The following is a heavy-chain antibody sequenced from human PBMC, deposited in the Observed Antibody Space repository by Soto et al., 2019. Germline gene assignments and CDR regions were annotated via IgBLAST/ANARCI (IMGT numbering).Heavy chain of an antibody. J-gene: IGHJ2*01. CDR2: IYWDDDK. Sequence: QITLKESGPTLVKPTQTLTLTCTFSGFSLSTSGVGVGWIRQPPGKALEWLALIYWDDDKRYSPSLKSRLTITKDTSKNQVVLTMTNMDPVDTVTYYCAHSTRYSSGWRSWYFDLWGRGTLVTVSS. CDR1: GFSLSTSGVG. D-gene: IGHD6-19*01. CDR3: AHSTRYSSGWRSWYFDL. V-gene: IGHV2-5*02.